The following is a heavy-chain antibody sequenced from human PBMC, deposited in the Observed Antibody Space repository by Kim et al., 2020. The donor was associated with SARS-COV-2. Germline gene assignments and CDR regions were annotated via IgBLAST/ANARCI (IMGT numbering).Heavy chain of an antibody. D-gene: IGHD6-13*01. CDR3: ARSAAAGILDV. V-gene: IGHV3-33*05. CDR2: ISYDGSNK. J-gene: IGHJ6*02. CDR1: GFTFSSYG. Sequence: GGSLRLSCAASGFTFSSYGMHRVRQAPGKGLEWVAVISYDGSNKYYADSVKGRFTISRDNSKNTLYLQMNSLRAEDTAVYYCARSAAAGILDVWGQGTTVTVSS.